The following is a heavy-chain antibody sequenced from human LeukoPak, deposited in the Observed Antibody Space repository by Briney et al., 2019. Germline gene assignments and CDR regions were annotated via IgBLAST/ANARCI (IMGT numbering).Heavy chain of an antibody. Sequence: GGSLRLSCEASGFTFSNAYMSWVRQAPGKGLEWVGRIRSKTDGGTTDYAAPVKGRFTISRDDSKNTLYLQMNSLKTEDTAVYYCTTLFHDYGDYAVGYWGQGSRLTVSS. CDR3: TTLFHDYGDYAVGY. V-gene: IGHV3-15*01. CDR2: IRSKTDGGTT. D-gene: IGHD4-17*01. CDR1: GFTFSNAY. J-gene: IGHJ4*02.